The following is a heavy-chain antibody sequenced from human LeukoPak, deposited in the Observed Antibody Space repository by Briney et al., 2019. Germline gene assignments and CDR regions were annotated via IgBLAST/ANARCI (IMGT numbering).Heavy chain of an antibody. CDR3: TTRGITMIVVVQSRPFDY. Sequence: GGSLRLSCAASGFTFSSYAMHWVRQAPGKGLEWVGRIKSKTDGGTTDYAAPVKGRFTISRDDSKNTLYLQMNSLKTEDTAVYYCTTRGITMIVVVQSRPFDYWGQGTLVTVSS. CDR2: IKSKTDGGTT. V-gene: IGHV3-15*01. D-gene: IGHD3-22*01. CDR1: GFTFSSYA. J-gene: IGHJ4*02.